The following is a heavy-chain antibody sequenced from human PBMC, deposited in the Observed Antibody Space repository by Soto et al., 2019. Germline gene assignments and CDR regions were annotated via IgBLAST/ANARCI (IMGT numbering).Heavy chain of an antibody. CDR3: ARTDKFNSQSSGWANRFDY. D-gene: IGHD6-19*01. V-gene: IGHV3-23*01. J-gene: IGHJ4*02. Sequence: VQLLESGGGLVHPGESLTLFCAASGFTFNNYAMTWVRQAPGKGLEWVSTLTSDGTTYYGDTVKGRFTISRDSSKSTVYLQMNSLRAEDTAVYYCARTDKFNSQSSGWANRFDYWGQGTLVSVSS. CDR1: GFTFNNYA. CDR2: LTSDGTT.